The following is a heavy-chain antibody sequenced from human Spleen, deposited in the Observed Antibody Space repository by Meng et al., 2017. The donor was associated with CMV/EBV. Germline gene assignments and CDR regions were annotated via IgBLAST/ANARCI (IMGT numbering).Heavy chain of an antibody. V-gene: IGHV3-23*01. CDR3: AKAACSSGSCYSNF. J-gene: IGHJ4*02. Sequence: GGSLRLSCAASGFTFSDYYMSWVRQAPGEGLEWVSAISYIGEGTYYADSVKGRFTISRDNSKNTLYLQMDSLRAEDTAVYYCAKAACSSGSCYSNFWGQGTLVTVSS. CDR2: ISYIGEGT. D-gene: IGHD2-15*01. CDR1: GFTFSDYY.